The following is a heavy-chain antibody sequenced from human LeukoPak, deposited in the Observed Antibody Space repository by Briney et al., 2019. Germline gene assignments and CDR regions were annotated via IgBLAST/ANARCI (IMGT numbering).Heavy chain of an antibody. J-gene: IGHJ6*03. CDR3: AKGGNVVVVNFMDV. CDR1: GFTVSSNY. CDR2: ITGSGGST. D-gene: IGHD2-2*01. V-gene: IGHV3-23*01. Sequence: GGSLRLSCAASGFTVSSNYMSWVRQAPGKGLEWVSAITGSGGSTYYADSVQGRFTISRDNSKNMLYLQMTSLRAEDTAVYYCAKGGNVVVVNFMDVWGKGTTITVSS.